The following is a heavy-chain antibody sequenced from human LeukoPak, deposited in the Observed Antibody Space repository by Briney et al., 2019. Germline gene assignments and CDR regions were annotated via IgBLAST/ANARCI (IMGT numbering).Heavy chain of an antibody. J-gene: IGHJ4*02. CDR1: GFTFSRYS. CDR3: AKEKKYYYDGSGYPGYDY. Sequence: GGSLRLSCVASGFTFSRYSMNWVRQAPGKGLEWVSYINSKSDTIYYADSVKGRFTISRDNAKSALYLQINSLRAEDTAVYYCAKEKKYYYDGSGYPGYDYWGQGTLVTVSS. V-gene: IGHV3-48*04. D-gene: IGHD3-22*01. CDR2: INSKSDTI.